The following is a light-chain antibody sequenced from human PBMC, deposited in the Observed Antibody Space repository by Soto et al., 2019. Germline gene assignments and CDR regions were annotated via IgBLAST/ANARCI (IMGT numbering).Light chain of an antibody. CDR3: QQHHSYPLT. Sequence: DIQMTQSPSTLSASVGDRVTITCRASQSISNWLAWYQQKPGKAPKLLIYKGSTLEGGVPSGFSGSGSETEFTLTISSLQPDDFATFYCQQHHSYPLTFGGGTKVEIK. V-gene: IGKV1-5*03. CDR2: KGS. CDR1: QSISNW. J-gene: IGKJ4*01.